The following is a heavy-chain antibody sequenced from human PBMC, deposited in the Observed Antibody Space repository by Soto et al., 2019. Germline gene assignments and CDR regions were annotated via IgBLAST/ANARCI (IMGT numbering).Heavy chain of an antibody. CDR3: ARENSSGWYVGWFDP. Sequence: SQTLSLTCTTSGDSVSSNSAAGNWIRQSPSRGLEWLGRTYYRSKWYNDYAVSVKSRITINPDTSKNQFSLQLNSVTPEDTAVYYCARENSSGWYVGWFDPWGQGTLVTVS. J-gene: IGHJ5*02. CDR1: GDSVSSNSAA. CDR2: TYYRSKWYN. D-gene: IGHD6-19*01. V-gene: IGHV6-1*01.